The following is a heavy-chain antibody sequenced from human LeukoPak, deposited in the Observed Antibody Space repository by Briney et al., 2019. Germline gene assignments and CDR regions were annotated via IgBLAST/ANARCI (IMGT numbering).Heavy chain of an antibody. Sequence: SVKVSCKASGGTFSSYAISWVRQAPGQGLEWMGGIIPIFGTANYAQKFQGRVTITADESTSTAYMELSSLRSEDTAVYYCARSTVVTRDYYYGMDVWGQGTTVTVSS. V-gene: IGHV1-69*13. J-gene: IGHJ6*02. CDR2: IIPIFGTA. CDR3: ARSTVVTRDYYYGMDV. D-gene: IGHD4-23*01. CDR1: GGTFSSYA.